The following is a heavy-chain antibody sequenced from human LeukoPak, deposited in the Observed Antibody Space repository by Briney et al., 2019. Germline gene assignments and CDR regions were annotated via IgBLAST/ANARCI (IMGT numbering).Heavy chain of an antibody. CDR2: IYYSGST. V-gene: IGHV4-39*07. CDR1: GGSISSRSHF. Sequence: SETLSLTCTVSGGSISSRSHFWGWIRQPPGKGLEWIVTIYYSGSTFYNPSLKSRVTTSVDTSKNQFSLKLSSVTAADTAVYYCSRVRELELDYWGQGTLVTVSS. CDR3: SRVRELELDY. D-gene: IGHD1-7*01. J-gene: IGHJ4*02.